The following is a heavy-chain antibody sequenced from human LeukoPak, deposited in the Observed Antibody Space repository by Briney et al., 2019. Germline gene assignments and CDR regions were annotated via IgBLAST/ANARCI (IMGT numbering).Heavy chain of an antibody. V-gene: IGHV4-30-2*01. Sequence: SQTLSLTCAVSGGSISSGGYSWSWIRQPPGKGLEWIGYIYHSGSTYYNPSLKSRVTISVDRSKNQFSLKLSSVNPEDTAVYYCARLGSGSNYWGQGTLVTVSS. CDR2: IYHSGST. CDR3: ARLGSGSNY. CDR1: GGSISSGGYS. D-gene: IGHD3-10*01. J-gene: IGHJ4*02.